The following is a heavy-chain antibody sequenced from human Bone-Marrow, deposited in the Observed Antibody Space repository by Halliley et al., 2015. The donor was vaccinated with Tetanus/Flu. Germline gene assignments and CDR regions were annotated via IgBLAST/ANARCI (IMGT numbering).Heavy chain of an antibody. V-gene: IGHV3-53*01. D-gene: IGHD6-13*01. Sequence: SGLTVSSNYMSWVRQAPGKGLDWVSVIYSGGSTYYADSVKGRFTISRDNSKNTLYLQMNSLRVEDTAVYFCAKSGKSIRPGLDYWGQGTLVTVSS. CDR2: IYSGGST. J-gene: IGHJ4*02. CDR3: AKSGKSIRPGLDY. CDR1: GLTVSSNY.